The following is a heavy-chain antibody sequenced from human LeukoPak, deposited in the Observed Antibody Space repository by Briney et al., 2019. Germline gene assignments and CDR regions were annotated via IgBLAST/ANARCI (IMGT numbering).Heavy chain of an antibody. D-gene: IGHD6-19*01. V-gene: IGHV3-7*01. Sequence: GGSLRLSCAASGFTFSSYWMSWVRQALGKGLEWVANIKQDGSEKYYVDSVKGRFTISRDNAKNTLYLQMNSLRAEDTAMYYCARVLSSGWYKNWFDPWGQGTLVTVSS. CDR1: GFTFSSYW. J-gene: IGHJ5*02. CDR2: IKQDGSEK. CDR3: ARVLSSGWYKNWFDP.